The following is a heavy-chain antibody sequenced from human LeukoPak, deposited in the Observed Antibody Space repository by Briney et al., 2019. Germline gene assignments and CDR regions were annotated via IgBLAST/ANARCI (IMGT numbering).Heavy chain of an antibody. D-gene: IGHD2-2*01. J-gene: IGHJ5*02. CDR2: IIPIFGTA. CDR1: GGTFSNYA. V-gene: IGHV1-69*05. CDR3: ARDKNLRYCSSTSCYWSWFDP. Sequence: SVKVSCKASGGTFSNYAISWVRQAPGQGLEWMGRIIPIFGTANYAQKFQGRVTITTDESTSTAYMELSSLRSDDTAVYYCARDKNLRYCSSTSCYWSWFDPWGQGTLVTVSS.